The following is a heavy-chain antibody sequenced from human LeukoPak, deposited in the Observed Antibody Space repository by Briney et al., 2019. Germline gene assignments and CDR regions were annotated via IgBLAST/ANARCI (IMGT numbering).Heavy chain of an antibody. Sequence: PSETLSLTCTVSGGSISSYYWSWIRQPPGKGLEWIGYIYYSGSTNYNPSLKSRVTISVDTSKNQFSLKLGSVTAADTAVYYCARSVVTVAGTLHDAFDIWGQGTMVTVSS. CDR3: ARSVVTVAGTLHDAFDI. J-gene: IGHJ3*02. CDR1: GGSISSYY. V-gene: IGHV4-59*01. CDR2: IYYSGST. D-gene: IGHD6-19*01.